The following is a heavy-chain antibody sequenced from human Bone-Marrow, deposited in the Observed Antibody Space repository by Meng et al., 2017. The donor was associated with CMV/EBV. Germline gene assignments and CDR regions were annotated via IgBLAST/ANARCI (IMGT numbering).Heavy chain of an antibody. CDR2: ISYDGSNK. Sequence: GGSLRLSCAASGFTFSSYAMHWVRQAPGKGLEWVAVISYDGSNKYYADSVKGRFTISRDNSKNTLYLQMNSLRAEDTAVYYCARAERWYQLPHPFDYWGQRTLVTVSS. CDR3: ARAERWYQLPHPFDY. CDR1: GFTFSSYA. D-gene: IGHD2-2*01. V-gene: IGHV3-30-3*01. J-gene: IGHJ4*02.